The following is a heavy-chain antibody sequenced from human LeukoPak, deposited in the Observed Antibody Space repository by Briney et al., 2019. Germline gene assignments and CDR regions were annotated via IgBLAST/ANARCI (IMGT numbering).Heavy chain of an antibody. CDR2: FDPEDGET. V-gene: IGHV1-24*01. CDR3: ATTLGRYFDWLSYGMDV. J-gene: IGHJ6*02. Sequence: ASVKVSCKVSGYTLTELSMHWVRQAPGKGLEWMGGFDPEDGETIYAQKFQGRVTMTEDTSTDTAYMELSSLTSEDTAVYYCATTLGRYFDWLSYGMDVWGQGTTVTVSS. CDR1: GYTLTELS. D-gene: IGHD3-9*01.